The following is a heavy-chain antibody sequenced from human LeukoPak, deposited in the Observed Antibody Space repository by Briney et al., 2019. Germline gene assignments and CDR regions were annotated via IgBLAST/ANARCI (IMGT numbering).Heavy chain of an antibody. Sequence: ASVRVSCKTSGYTFNNYGISWVRQAPGQGLEWMGWVSSYNGDTNYAQKFQGRVTMSTDTSTSTAYMELRGLRFDDTAIYYCAKDWNILTGRNCFDPWGQGTLVTVSS. V-gene: IGHV1-18*01. J-gene: IGHJ5*02. CDR1: GYTFNNYG. D-gene: IGHD3-9*01. CDR2: VSSYNGDT. CDR3: AKDWNILTGRNCFDP.